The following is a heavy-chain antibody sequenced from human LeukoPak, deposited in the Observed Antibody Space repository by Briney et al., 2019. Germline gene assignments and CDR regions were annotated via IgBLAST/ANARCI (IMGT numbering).Heavy chain of an antibody. J-gene: IGHJ5*02. V-gene: IGHV1-18*03. Sequence: ASVKVSCKASGYTFTSYGISWVRQAPGQGLEWMGWISAYNGNTNYAQKLQGRVTMTTDTSTSTAYMELRSLRSDDMAVYYCARERYCSSTSCYWFDPWGQGTLVTVSS. CDR2: ISAYNGNT. D-gene: IGHD2-2*01. CDR3: ARERYCSSTSCYWFDP. CDR1: GYTFTSYG.